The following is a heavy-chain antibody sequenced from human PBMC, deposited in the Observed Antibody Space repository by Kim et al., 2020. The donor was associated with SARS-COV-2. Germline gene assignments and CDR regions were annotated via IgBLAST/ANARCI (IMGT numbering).Heavy chain of an antibody. Sequence: ASVKVSCKASGYTFTNYHIHWVRQAPGHGLEWMGTINPSGGSTSYAQNFRGRLTMTGDTSTSTVSMEVTSLTSEDTAVYYCAILKGVAVCGQGTTVSVSS. CDR2: INPSGGST. CDR3: AILKGVAV. V-gene: IGHV1-46*01. J-gene: IGHJ6*02. CDR1: GYTFTNYH.